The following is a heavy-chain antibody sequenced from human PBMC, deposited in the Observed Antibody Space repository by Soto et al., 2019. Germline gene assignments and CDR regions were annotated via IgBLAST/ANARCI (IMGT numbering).Heavy chain of an antibody. V-gene: IGHV3-48*01. CDR3: ARDLPLRYYGSGIFDY. CDR2: ISSSSSTI. D-gene: IGHD3-10*01. Sequence: SGGSLRLSCAASGFTFSSYSMNWVRQAPGKGLEWVSYISSSSSTIYYADSVKGRFTISRDNAKNSLYLQMNSLRAEDTAVYYCARDLPLRYYGSGIFDYWGQGTLVTVSS. J-gene: IGHJ4*02. CDR1: GFTFSSYS.